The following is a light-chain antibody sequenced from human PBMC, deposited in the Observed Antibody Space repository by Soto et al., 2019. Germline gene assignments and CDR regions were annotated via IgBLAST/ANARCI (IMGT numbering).Light chain of an antibody. CDR1: QSISSTY. J-gene: IGKJ1*01. CDR3: QQYDSPPRT. V-gene: IGKV3-20*01. CDR2: GAS. Sequence: EIVLTQSPGTLSLSPGKRVTLSCRASQSISSTYLAWYQQKPGQAPRLLIYGASSRATGIPDRFSGSGSGTDFTLTISRLEPEDFAVYYCQQYDSPPRTFGQGPKVEVQ.